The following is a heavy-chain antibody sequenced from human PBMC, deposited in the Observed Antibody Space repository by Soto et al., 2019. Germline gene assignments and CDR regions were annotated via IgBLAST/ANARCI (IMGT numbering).Heavy chain of an antibody. Sequence: SETLSLTCAVYGGSFSGYYWSWIRQPPGKGLEWIGEINHSGSTNYNPSLKSRVTISVDTSKNQFSLKLSSVTAADTAVYYCARTITTPNFAYWGQGTLVTVSS. CDR2: INHSGST. CDR1: GGSFSGYY. CDR3: ARTITTPNFAY. J-gene: IGHJ4*02. D-gene: IGHD4-4*01. V-gene: IGHV4-34*01.